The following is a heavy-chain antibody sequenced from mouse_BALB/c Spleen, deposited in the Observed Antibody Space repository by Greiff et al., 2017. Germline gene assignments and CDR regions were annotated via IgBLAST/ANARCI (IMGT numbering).Heavy chain of an antibody. CDR2: IDPFNGGT. J-gene: IGHJ3*01. V-gene: IGHV1S135*01. CDR1: GYSFTSYY. Sequence: VQLKQSGPELMKPGASVKISCKASGYSFTSYYMHWVKQSHGKSLEWIGYIDPFNGGTSYNQKFKGKATLTVDKSSSTAYMHLSSLTSEDSAVYYCARDDGYYRAWFAYWGQGTLVTVSA. CDR3: ARDDGYYRAWFAY. D-gene: IGHD2-3*01.